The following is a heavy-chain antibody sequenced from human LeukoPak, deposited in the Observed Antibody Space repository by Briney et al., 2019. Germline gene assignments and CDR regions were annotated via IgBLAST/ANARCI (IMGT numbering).Heavy chain of an antibody. CDR3: ARGHYYDTSGDY. V-gene: IGHV4-59*11. CDR2: IDYSGST. CDR1: GGSISSHY. D-gene: IGHD3-22*01. Sequence: SGTLSLTCTVFGGSISSHYWSWIRQPPGKGLEWIGYIDYSGSTNYNPSLTSRVTISVDTSKNQFSLNLSSVTAADTAVYYCARGHYYDTSGDYWGQGTLVTVSS. J-gene: IGHJ4*02.